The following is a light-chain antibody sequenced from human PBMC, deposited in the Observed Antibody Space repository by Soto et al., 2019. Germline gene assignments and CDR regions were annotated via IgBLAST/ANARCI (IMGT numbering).Light chain of an antibody. V-gene: IGLV2-14*03. J-gene: IGLJ1*01. Sequence: QSALTQPASVSGSPGQSITISCTGTSSDVGGYNYVSWYQQHPGKAPKLMIYDVSNRPSGISNRFSGSKSGTTASLTISGLQAEDEADYYCSSYTNSGTSYVFGTGTKLTVL. CDR2: DVS. CDR3: SSYTNSGTSYV. CDR1: SSDVGGYNY.